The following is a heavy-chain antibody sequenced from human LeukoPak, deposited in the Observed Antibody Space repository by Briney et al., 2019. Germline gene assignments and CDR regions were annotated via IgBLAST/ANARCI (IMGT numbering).Heavy chain of an antibody. J-gene: IGHJ6*02. CDR1: GFTLSNAW. CDR2: IKSKIDDCTP. Sequence: GVSLRLSCAASGFTLSNAWMRWLRQAPGKGLEGVGRIKSKIDDCTPKYPARVKSRVAISRDDSKTTLHLQMNSLKTEDTAVYYCTTPPGYDFWSGYYFRPYYYYYYYGMDVWGQGTTVTVSS. CDR3: TTPPGYDFWSGYYFRPYYYYYYYGMDV. V-gene: IGHV3-15*01. D-gene: IGHD3-3*01.